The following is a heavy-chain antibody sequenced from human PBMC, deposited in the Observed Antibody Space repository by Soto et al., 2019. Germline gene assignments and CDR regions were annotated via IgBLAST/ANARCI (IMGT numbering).Heavy chain of an antibody. CDR3: ATRTTVTTFDY. D-gene: IGHD4-17*01. Sequence: QVQLQESGPGLVKPSQTLSLTCDVSGASVTRAGSYWGWIRQRPGQGLEWIGYIYFDGTTYYNPSLKSRVIISADTSRNQFSRSLCFLTAADTAVYYCATRTTVTTFDYWGPGTLVTVSS. J-gene: IGHJ4*02. V-gene: IGHV4-31*11. CDR1: GASVTRAGSY. CDR2: IYFDGTT.